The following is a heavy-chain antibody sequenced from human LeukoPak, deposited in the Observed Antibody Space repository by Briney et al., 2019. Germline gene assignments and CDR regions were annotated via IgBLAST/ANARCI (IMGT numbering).Heavy chain of an antibody. CDR2: IWFDGINK. CDR1: GFTFSSYG. Sequence: GRSLRLSCAASGFTFSSYGMHWVRQAPGKGLEWVTVIWFDGINKYYADSGKGRFTISRDNSKNTLYLQMNSLSAEDTAVYYCARGKEQQLYAFDIWGQGTMVTASS. CDR3: ARGKEQQLYAFDI. V-gene: IGHV3-33*01. D-gene: IGHD6-13*01. J-gene: IGHJ3*02.